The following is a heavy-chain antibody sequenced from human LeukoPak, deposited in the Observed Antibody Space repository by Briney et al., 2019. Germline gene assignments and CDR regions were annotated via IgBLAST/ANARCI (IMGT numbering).Heavy chain of an antibody. V-gene: IGHV3-73*01. D-gene: IGHD2-15*01. Sequence: GSLKLSCAASGFTFSGSAMHWVRQASGKGLEWVGRIRSKANSYATAYAASVKGRFTISRDDSKNTAYLQMNSLKTEDTAVYYCTSSGDIEGFDYWGQGTLVTVSS. CDR2: IRSKANSYAT. J-gene: IGHJ4*02. CDR3: TSSGDIEGFDY. CDR1: GFTFSGSA.